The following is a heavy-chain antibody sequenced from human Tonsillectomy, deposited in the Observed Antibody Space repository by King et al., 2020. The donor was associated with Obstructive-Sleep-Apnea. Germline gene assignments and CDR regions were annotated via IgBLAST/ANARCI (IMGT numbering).Heavy chain of an antibody. CDR2: IFNSGDNT. J-gene: IGHJ3*01. CDR1: DFMFSNYA. CDR3: ARDSYGDHPNAFGV. Sequence: VQLVESGGGLVQPGGSLRLSCAASDFMFSNYAMTWVRQAPGRGLEWVSAIFNSGDNTYYADSVKGRFTISRDDSKNTLYLQMNSLRAEDTAVYYCARDSYGDHPNAFGVWGQGTMVTVPS. V-gene: IGHV3-23*04. D-gene: IGHD4-17*01.